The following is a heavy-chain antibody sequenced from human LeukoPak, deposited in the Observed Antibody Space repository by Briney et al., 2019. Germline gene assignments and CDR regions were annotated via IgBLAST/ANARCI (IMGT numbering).Heavy chain of an antibody. Sequence: ASVMVSCKVSGYTLTELSMHWVRQAPGKGLEWMGGFDPEDGETIYAQKFQGRVTMTEDTSTDTAYMELSSLRSEDTAVYYCATKSRYVGFGESIYYYYYYMDVWGKGTTVTISS. J-gene: IGHJ6*03. CDR2: FDPEDGET. CDR1: GYTLTELS. D-gene: IGHD3-10*01. V-gene: IGHV1-24*01. CDR3: ATKSRYVGFGESIYYYYYYMDV.